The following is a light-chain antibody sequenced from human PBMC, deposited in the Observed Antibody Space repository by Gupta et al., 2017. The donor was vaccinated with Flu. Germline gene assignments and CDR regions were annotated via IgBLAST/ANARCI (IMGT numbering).Light chain of an antibody. CDR3: CADGVDWV. CDR2: DVN. Sequence: GQAITTSCTGSSRDIGAYNYLSWYQQHPGKAPKLMIYDVNRRPSGVPARFSGSKSGNTASLTISGLQAEDEADYYCCADGVDWVFGGGTKLTVL. V-gene: IGLV2-11*03. J-gene: IGLJ3*02. CDR1: SRDIGAYNY.